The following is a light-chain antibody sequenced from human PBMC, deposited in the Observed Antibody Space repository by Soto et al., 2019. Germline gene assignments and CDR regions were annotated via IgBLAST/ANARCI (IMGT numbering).Light chain of an antibody. CDR3: QQYNNFPLT. V-gene: IGKV1-5*01. CDR1: QSISSW. J-gene: IGKJ4*01. CDR2: DAS. Sequence: DIPMTQSPSTLSASVGDRVTITCRASQSISSWLAWYQQKPGKAPNLLIYDASSLESGVASRFSGSGSGTEFTLTISSLQPDDFATYYCQQYNNFPLTFGGGTKVEIK.